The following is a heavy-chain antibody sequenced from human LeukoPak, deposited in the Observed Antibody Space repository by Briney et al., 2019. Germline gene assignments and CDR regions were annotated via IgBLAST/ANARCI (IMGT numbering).Heavy chain of an antibody. CDR3: ARDVVGATTLWFDP. CDR2: IIPIFGTA. V-gene: IGHV1-69*05. D-gene: IGHD1-26*01. J-gene: IGHJ5*02. Sequence: EASVKVSCKASGGTFSSYAISWVRQAPGQGLEWMGGIIPIFGTANYAQKFQGRVTNTTDESTSTAYMELSSLRSEDTAVYYCARDVVGATTLWFDPWGQGTLVTVSS. CDR1: GGTFSSYA.